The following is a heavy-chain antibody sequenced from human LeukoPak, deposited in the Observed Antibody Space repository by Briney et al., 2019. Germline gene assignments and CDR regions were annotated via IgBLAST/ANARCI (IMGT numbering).Heavy chain of an antibody. V-gene: IGHV4-39*07. Sequence: PSETLSLTCTVSGGSISSSSYYWGWIRQPPGKGLEWIGSINYSGSAYYNPSLKSRVTISVDTSKNQFSLKLSSVTAADTAVYYCVRRGSSWYFDYWGQGTLVTVSS. CDR3: VRRGSSWYFDY. CDR2: INYSGSA. J-gene: IGHJ4*02. D-gene: IGHD6-13*01. CDR1: GGSISSSSYY.